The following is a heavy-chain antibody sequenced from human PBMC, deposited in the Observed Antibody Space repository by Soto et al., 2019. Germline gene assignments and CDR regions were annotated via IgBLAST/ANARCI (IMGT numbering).Heavy chain of an antibody. D-gene: IGHD2-2*01. J-gene: IGHJ4*02. Sequence: GGSLRLSCAASGFTFSSYAMSWVRQAPGKGLEWVSAIGGGGGSTYYADSVKGRFTISRDNSKNTLYLQMNSLRAEDTAVYYCAKDDIVVVPAARTFDYWGQGTLVTVSS. CDR1: GFTFSSYA. CDR3: AKDDIVVVPAARTFDY. V-gene: IGHV3-23*01. CDR2: IGGGGGST.